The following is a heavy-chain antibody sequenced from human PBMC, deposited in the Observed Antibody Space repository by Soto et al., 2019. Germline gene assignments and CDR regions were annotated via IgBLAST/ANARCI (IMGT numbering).Heavy chain of an antibody. CDR2: ISGGGGRT. D-gene: IGHD6-19*01. CDR1: GFTFSSYA. Sequence: EVQLLESGGGLVQPGGSLRLSCAASGFTFSSYAMSWVRQAPGKGLEWVSTISGGGGRTYYADSVKGRFSISRDNSKNTLYLQMNSLRAEDTALYYCAKRGSGAVAVDDWGQGTLVTVSS. V-gene: IGHV3-23*01. J-gene: IGHJ4*02. CDR3: AKRGSGAVAVDD.